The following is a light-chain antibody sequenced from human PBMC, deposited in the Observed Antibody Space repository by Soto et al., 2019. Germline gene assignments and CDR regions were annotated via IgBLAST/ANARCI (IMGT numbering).Light chain of an antibody. CDR1: QGISSY. V-gene: IGKV1-8*01. CDR2: AAS. CDR3: QQYYSYPLT. Sequence: AIRNTQSPSSLSASTGDRDTITCRASQGISSYLAWYQQKPGKAPKLLIYAASTLQSGVPSRFSGSGSGTDFTLTISCLQSEDFATYYCQQYYSYPLTFGGGTKVDIK. J-gene: IGKJ4*01.